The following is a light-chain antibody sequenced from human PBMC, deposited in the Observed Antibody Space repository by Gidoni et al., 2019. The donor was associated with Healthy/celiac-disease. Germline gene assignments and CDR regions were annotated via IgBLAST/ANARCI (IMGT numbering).Light chain of an antibody. Sequence: EIVMTQSPATLSVSPGESATLSCRASQSVRSNFDWYQQKPGQAPRLLIYGASSRATGIPARFSGSGSGTEFTLTISSLQSEDFAVYYCQQYNNWPPFTFGPGTKVDIK. CDR3: QQYNNWPPFT. J-gene: IGKJ3*01. CDR2: GAS. CDR1: QSVRSN. V-gene: IGKV3-15*01.